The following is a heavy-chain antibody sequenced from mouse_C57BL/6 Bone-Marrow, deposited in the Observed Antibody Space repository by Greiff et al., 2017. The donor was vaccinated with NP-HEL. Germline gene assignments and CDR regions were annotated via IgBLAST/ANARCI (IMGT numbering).Heavy chain of an antibody. CDR1: GYTFTSYW. CDR2: IHPNSGST. Sequence: VQLKQPGAELVKPGASVKLSCKASGYTFTSYWMHWVKQRPGQGLEWIGMIHPNSGSTNYNEKFKSKATLTVDKSSSTAYMQLSSLTSEDSAVYYCARCGYYYGSSYSWYFDVWGTGTTVTVSS. D-gene: IGHD1-1*01. V-gene: IGHV1-64*01. CDR3: ARCGYYYGSSYSWYFDV. J-gene: IGHJ1*03.